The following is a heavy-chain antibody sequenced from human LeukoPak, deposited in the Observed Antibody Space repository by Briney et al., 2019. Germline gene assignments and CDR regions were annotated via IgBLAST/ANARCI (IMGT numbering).Heavy chain of an antibody. Sequence: PGGSLRLSCAASGFTFSSYSMNWVRQAPGKGLEWVSSISSSSYIYYADSVKGRFTISRDNAKNSLYLQMNSLRAEDTAVYYCARVNLPYYYDSSGCLDVWGKGTTVTVSS. D-gene: IGHD3-22*01. CDR2: ISSSSYI. J-gene: IGHJ6*04. V-gene: IGHV3-21*01. CDR3: ARVNLPYYYDSSGCLDV. CDR1: GFTFSSYS.